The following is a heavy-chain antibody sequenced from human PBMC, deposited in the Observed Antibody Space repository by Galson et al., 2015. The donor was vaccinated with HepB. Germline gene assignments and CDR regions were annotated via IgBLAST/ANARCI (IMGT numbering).Heavy chain of an antibody. Sequence: SLRLSCAASGFTVNDKCINWVRQAPGKGLEWVSVIHANGDISYADSVRGRFTISRDTSQNIVYLQMNSLRVEDTAVYYCARDFYYETRGRVSQYGMDVWGQGTTVTVSS. CDR3: ARDFYYETRGRVSQYGMDV. J-gene: IGHJ6*02. CDR1: GFTVNDKC. CDR2: IHANGDI. V-gene: IGHV3-66*01. D-gene: IGHD3-22*01.